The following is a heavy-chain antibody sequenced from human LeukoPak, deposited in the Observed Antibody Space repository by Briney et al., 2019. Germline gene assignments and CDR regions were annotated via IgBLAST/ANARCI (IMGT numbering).Heavy chain of an antibody. Sequence: GGSLRLSCAASGFTFCSYAMHWVRQAPGKGLEWVAVISYDGSNKYYADSVKGRFTISRDNSKNTLYLQMNSLRAEDTAVYYCARERLYCSSTSCYSGGFDYWGQGTLVTVSS. V-gene: IGHV3-30*04. CDR1: GFTFCSYA. CDR2: ISYDGSNK. D-gene: IGHD2-2*01. CDR3: ARERLYCSSTSCYSGGFDY. J-gene: IGHJ4*02.